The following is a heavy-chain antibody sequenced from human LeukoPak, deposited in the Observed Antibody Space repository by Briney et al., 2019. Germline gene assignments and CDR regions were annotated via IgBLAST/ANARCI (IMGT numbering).Heavy chain of an antibody. V-gene: IGHV1-2*02. CDR1: GYSFTCYY. J-gene: IGHJ4*02. CDR2: INPNSGGT. CDR3: ARSDYHDSSGYPYN. Sequence: ASVKVSCKASGYSFTCYYMHWLRQAPGQGLEWMGWINPNSGGTNYAQKFQGRVTMTRDTSISTAYMELSRLRSDDTAVYYCARSDYHDSSGYPYNWGQGTLVTVSS. D-gene: IGHD3-22*01.